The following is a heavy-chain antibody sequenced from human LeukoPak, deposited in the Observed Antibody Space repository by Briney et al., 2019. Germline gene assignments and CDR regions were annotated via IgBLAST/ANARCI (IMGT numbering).Heavy chain of an antibody. Sequence: KPSETLSLTCTVSGGSISSSSYYWGWLRQPPGKGLEWIGSIYYSGSTYYNPSLKSRVTISVDTSKNQFSLKLSSVTAADTAVYYCASYGSGSYYWAAFDYWGQGTLVTVSS. J-gene: IGHJ4*02. D-gene: IGHD3-10*01. CDR1: GGSISSSSYY. CDR2: IYYSGST. CDR3: ASYGSGSYYWAAFDY. V-gene: IGHV4-39*01.